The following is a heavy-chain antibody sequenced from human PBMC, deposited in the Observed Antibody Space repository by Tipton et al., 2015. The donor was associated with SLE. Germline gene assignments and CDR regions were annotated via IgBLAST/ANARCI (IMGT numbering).Heavy chain of an antibody. J-gene: IGHJ6*02. Sequence: SLRLSCSGSGFTFSSYAMHWVRQAPGERLQFVSSITTNGDKTYYADSVQGRFTISRDNSKNTLYLQMSSLRPDDTAIYYCVKCSDASCFSPRGMDVWGQGTTVTVSS. V-gene: IGHV3-64D*08. CDR3: VKCSDASCFSPRGMDV. CDR1: GFTFSSYA. D-gene: IGHD2-2*01. CDR2: ITTNGDKT.